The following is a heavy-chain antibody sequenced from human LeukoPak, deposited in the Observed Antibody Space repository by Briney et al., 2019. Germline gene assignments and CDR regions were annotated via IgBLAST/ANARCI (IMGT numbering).Heavy chain of an antibody. CDR2: IKSKTDGGTT. CDR3: TTDPHGVPGPNYGYFDF. Sequence: PGGSLPLSCAASGFTFTDAWMSWVRQAPGKGLEWVGRIKSKTDGGTTDYAAPVKGRFTTSRDDSKNTLFLQMNSLKTDDTAVYYCTTDPHGVPGPNYGYFDFWGRCTVVTVSS. D-gene: IGHD3-10*01. J-gene: IGHJ2*01. CDR1: GFTFTDAW. V-gene: IGHV3-15*01.